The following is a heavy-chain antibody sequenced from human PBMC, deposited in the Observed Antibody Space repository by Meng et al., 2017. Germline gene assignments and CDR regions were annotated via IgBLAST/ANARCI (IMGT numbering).Heavy chain of an antibody. J-gene: IGHJ4*02. Sequence: GQLVGSGGGVVQPGRSLRLSCAASGFTFSSYAMHWVRQAPGKVLEWVAVISYDGSNKYYADSVKGRFTISRDNSKNTLYLQMNSLRAEDTAVYYCATMIVVNYWGQGTLVTVSS. CDR1: GFTFSSYA. V-gene: IGHV3-30*01. CDR3: ATMIVVNY. D-gene: IGHD3-22*01. CDR2: ISYDGSNK.